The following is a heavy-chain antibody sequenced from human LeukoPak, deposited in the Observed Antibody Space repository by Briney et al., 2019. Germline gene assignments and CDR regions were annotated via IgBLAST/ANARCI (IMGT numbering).Heavy chain of an antibody. J-gene: IGHJ4*02. CDR3: ARDGSHGQKNYFDY. CDR2: IWYDGSNK. Sequence: GGSLRLSCAASGFTFSSYGMHWVHQAPGKGLEWVAVIWYDGSNKYYADSVKGRFTISRDNSKNTLYLQMNSLRAEDTAVYYCARDGSHGQKNYFDYWGQGTLVTVSS. D-gene: IGHD2-2*03. V-gene: IGHV3-33*01. CDR1: GFTFSSYG.